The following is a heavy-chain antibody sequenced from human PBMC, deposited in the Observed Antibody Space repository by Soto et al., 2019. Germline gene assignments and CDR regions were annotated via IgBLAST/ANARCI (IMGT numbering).Heavy chain of an antibody. Sequence: PGGSLTLSCAASGFTFGSYVMSWVRPTPGKGLAWVSAISSGGGTISYADSVQGRITISTDNSKNTLNVQLSSLRAEDTAMYYCARSREVIAAPGSFDFWGRGNLLTVSS. CDR3: ARSREVIAAPGSFDF. V-gene: IGHV3-23*01. CDR2: ISSGGGTI. CDR1: GFTFGSYV. D-gene: IGHD6-13*01. J-gene: IGHJ4*02.